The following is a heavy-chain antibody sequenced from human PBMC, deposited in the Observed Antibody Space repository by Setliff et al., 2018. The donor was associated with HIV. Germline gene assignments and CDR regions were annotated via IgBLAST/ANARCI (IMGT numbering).Heavy chain of an antibody. Sequence: GSLRLSCEASEFTFSDSWMHWVRQVPGQGLVWVSTINSDGSTTSYADSVKGRFTISRDNARNTLYLQMSGLRAEDSAVYYCHCFTHVWGKGTTVTVSS. J-gene: IGHJ6*04. D-gene: IGHD2-21*02. CDR1: EFTFSDSW. CDR3: HCFTHV. V-gene: IGHV3-74*01. CDR2: INSDGSTT.